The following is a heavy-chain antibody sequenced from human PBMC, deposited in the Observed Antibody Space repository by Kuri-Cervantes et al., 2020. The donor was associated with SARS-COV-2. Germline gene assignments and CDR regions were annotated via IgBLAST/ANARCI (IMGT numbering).Heavy chain of an antibody. CDR1: GGSFSGYY. D-gene: IGHD2-15*01. Sequence: ESLKISCAVYGGSFSGYYWSWIRQPPGKGLEWIGSIFYGGTTYYNPSLESRVTVSEDTSKNQLYLKLNSVTAPDTAVYYCARRDCSGLNCYAYYFDYWGQGTLVTVSS. CDR2: IFYGGTT. CDR3: ARRDCSGLNCYAYYFDY. J-gene: IGHJ4*02. V-gene: IGHV4-34*12.